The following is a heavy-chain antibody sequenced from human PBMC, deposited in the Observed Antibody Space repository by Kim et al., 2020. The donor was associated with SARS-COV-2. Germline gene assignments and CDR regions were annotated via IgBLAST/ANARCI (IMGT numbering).Heavy chain of an antibody. V-gene: IGHV3-72*01. D-gene: IGHD2-15*01. CDR1: GFSFSDNY. CDR2: IRNKPDGYTT. Sequence: GGSLRLSCVASGFSFSDNYMDWVRQAPGKGLEWVGRIRNKPDGYTTEYAPSVKGRFTVSRDDSKNSLYLQMDSLKTEDTAVYYCVTGHRLLAGWGQGTL. J-gene: IGHJ4*02. CDR3: VTGHRLLAG.